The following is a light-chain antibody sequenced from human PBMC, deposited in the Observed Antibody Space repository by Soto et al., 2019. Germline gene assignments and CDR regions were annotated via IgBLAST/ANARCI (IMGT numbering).Light chain of an antibody. CDR2: GAS. CDR3: QQYATTPFA. CDR1: QSVISTY. V-gene: IGKV3-20*01. J-gene: IGKJ2*01. Sequence: TVLTQSPATLSLSPGETATLSCRASQSVISTYLAWYQQKPGQAPSLLIHGASRRASGIPDRFSGSGSGTDFTLTISRVEPEDFAVYYCQQYATTPFAFGQGTKLEIK.